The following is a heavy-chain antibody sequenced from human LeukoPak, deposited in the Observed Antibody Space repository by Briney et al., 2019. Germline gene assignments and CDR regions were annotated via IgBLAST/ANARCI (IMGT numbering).Heavy chain of an antibody. Sequence: GESLKISCKGSGYSFTSYWISWVRQMPGKGLEWMGRIDLSDSYTNYSPSFQGHVTISADKSISTAYLQWSSLKASDTAMYYCAICGCSGGSCYGPFDYWGQGTLVTVSS. J-gene: IGHJ4*02. D-gene: IGHD2-15*01. V-gene: IGHV5-10-1*01. CDR2: IDLSDSYT. CDR1: GYSFTSYW. CDR3: AICGCSGGSCYGPFDY.